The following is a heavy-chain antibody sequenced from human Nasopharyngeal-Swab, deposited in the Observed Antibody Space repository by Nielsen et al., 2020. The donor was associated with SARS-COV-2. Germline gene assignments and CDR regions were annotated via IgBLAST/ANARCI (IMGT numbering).Heavy chain of an antibody. J-gene: IGHJ4*02. CDR2: SRDKANGYTT. Sequence: GGSLRLSCVASGFTPCDHYMDWVRQIPGKGLEWVGRSRDKANGYTTEYAASVKGRFTISRDDSKNSLYMQMNSLQTEDTAVYYCASDMVRGVWGYWGQGTLVTVSS. CDR1: GFTPCDHY. D-gene: IGHD3-10*01. CDR3: ASDMVRGVWGY. V-gene: IGHV3-72*01.